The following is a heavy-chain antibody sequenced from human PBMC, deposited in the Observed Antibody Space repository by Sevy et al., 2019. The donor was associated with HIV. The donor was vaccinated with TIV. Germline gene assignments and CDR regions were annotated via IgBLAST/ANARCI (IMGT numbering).Heavy chain of an antibody. CDR3: AKHADWGHLSHTDY. D-gene: IGHD7-27*01. CDR2: VSGSGGSK. J-gene: IGHJ4*02. CDR1: GFTFGTYA. Sequence: GGSLRLSCAASGFTFGTYAMNWVRQAPGKGLEWVSTVSGSGGSKYHADSVKGRFTISRDNSKNTLFLQMNSLRAEDTAVYYCAKHADWGHLSHTDYWGQGTLVTVSS. V-gene: IGHV3-23*01.